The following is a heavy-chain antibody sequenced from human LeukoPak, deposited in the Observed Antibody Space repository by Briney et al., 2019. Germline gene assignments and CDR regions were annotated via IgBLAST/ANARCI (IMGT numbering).Heavy chain of an antibody. CDR3: ARSRDTAMVISPALSY. V-gene: IGHV1-69*05. CDR1: GGTFSSYA. J-gene: IGHJ4*02. CDR2: IIPIFGTA. D-gene: IGHD5-18*01. Sequence: GSSVKVSCKASGGTFSSYAISWVRQAPGQGLEWMGGIIPIFGTANYAQKFQGRVTITTDESTSTAYMELSSLRSEDTAVYYYARSRDTAMVISPALSYWGQGTLVTVSS.